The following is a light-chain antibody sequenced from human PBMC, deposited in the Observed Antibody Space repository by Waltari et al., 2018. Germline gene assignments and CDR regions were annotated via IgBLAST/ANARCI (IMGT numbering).Light chain of an antibody. CDR2: INN. J-gene: IGLJ3*02. V-gene: IGLV1-44*01. CDR3: AGWDDRLNGVV. Sequence: QSVLTQPPSASGTPGQRVTISCSGSSSNIGSYIVHWYQQLPGTAPKLLIYINNQRPSGVPDRFSGSKSGTSASLAISGLQSEDEADYYCAGWDDRLNGVVFGGGTKLTVL. CDR1: SSNIGSYI.